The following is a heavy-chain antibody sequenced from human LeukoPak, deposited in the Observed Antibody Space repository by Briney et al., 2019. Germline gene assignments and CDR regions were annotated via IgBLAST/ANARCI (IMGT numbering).Heavy chain of an antibody. D-gene: IGHD1-26*01. CDR3: ARGKGSYRTFDY. V-gene: IGHV3-48*03. Sequence: GGSLRLSCAASGFTLSNYEMNCVRQAPGKGLEWVSYISISGSSILYADSVKGRFTLSRDSAKNSLYLQMNSLRAEDTAVYYCARGKGSYRTFDYWGQGTLVTVSS. CDR1: GFTLSNYE. CDR2: ISISGSSI. J-gene: IGHJ4*02.